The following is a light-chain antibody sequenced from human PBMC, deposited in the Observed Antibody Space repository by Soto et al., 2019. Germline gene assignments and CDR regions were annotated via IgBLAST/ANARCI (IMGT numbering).Light chain of an antibody. J-gene: IGLJ1*01. CDR1: SSNIGAGYD. CDR2: RNN. Sequence: QSVLTQPPSVSGAPGQRVTISCTGSSSNIGAGYDVHWYQQLSGIAPKLLIYRNNNRPSEVPDRFSGSKSDTSASLAITGLQSEEEADYYCQAYDSSLSGYVLGTGTKVTVL. V-gene: IGLV1-40*01. CDR3: QAYDSSLSGYV.